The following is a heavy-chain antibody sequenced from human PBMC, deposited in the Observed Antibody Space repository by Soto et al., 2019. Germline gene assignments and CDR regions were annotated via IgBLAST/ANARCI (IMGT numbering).Heavy chain of an antibody. D-gene: IGHD6-13*01. CDR1: GESVGRGTNY. J-gene: IGHJ6*02. CDR2: IFDAATA. V-gene: IGHV4-61*01. CDR3: ARDRRGRADGFIYYYGMEV. Sequence: QVQLQESGPGLMKPSGTLSLICSVSGESVGRGTNYWSWVRQAPGRGLEWIGYIFDAATAIYNPSFEGRVSISLDAAKTQVSLKLTSVTAADTAIYYCARDRRGRADGFIYYYGMEVWGQVTSVTVAS.